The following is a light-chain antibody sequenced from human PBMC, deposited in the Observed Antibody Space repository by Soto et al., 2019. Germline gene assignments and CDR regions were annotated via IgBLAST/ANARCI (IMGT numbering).Light chain of an antibody. CDR3: ATWDLTLSAGVL. J-gene: IGLJ2*01. CDR2: DDH. Sequence: QSVLTQPPSVSAAPGQRVSISCSGGGSNIGKNYVSWYQQLPATAPKLLIYDDHQRPSGIPDRFSASKSGTSATLDSTGLQPADEADYYCATWDLTLSAGVLFGGGTQLTVL. CDR1: GSNIGKNY. V-gene: IGLV1-51*01.